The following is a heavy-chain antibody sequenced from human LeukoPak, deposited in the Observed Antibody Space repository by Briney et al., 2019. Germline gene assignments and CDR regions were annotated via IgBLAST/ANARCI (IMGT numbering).Heavy chain of an antibody. CDR2: FDPEDGET. J-gene: IGHJ4*02. Sequence: ASVKVSCKISGYTLPELSMHWVRQAPGKGLEWMGGFDPEDGETIYAQKFQGRVTMTRDTSTSTVYMELNSLRSEDTAVYYCARGPLGSSSWYFLDPYFDYWGQGTLVTVSS. V-gene: IGHV1-24*01. CDR1: GYTLPELS. CDR3: ARGPLGSSSWYFLDPYFDY. D-gene: IGHD6-13*01.